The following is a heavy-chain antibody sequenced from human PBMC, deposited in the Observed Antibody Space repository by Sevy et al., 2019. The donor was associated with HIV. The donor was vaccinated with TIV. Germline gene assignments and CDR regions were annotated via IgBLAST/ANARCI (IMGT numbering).Heavy chain of an antibody. CDR3: VGRLYSPAYSWSYHFDY. CDR2: ISVSSSAK. CDR1: GFDFSDYY. D-gene: IGHD3-16*01. V-gene: IGHV3-11*01. Sequence: GGSLRLSCAASGFDFSDYYMNWIRQTPGKGLEWISYISVSSSAKYYTDFVKGRFAISRDNARNSLYLQMNSLRVEDRAVYFCVGRLYSPAYSWSYHFDYWGQGALVTVSS. J-gene: IGHJ4*02.